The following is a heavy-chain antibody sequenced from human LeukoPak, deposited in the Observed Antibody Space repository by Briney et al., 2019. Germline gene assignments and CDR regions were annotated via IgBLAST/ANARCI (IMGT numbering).Heavy chain of an antibody. J-gene: IGHJ2*01. CDR2: ISYDGSNK. Sequence: PGGSLRLSCAASGFTFSSYGTHWVRQAPGKGLEWVAVISYDGSNKYYADSVKGRFTISRDNSKNTLYLQMNSLRAEDTAVYYCAKGGYSYENWYFDLWGRGTLVTVSS. V-gene: IGHV3-30*18. CDR1: GFTFSSYG. D-gene: IGHD5-18*01. CDR3: AKGGYSYENWYFDL.